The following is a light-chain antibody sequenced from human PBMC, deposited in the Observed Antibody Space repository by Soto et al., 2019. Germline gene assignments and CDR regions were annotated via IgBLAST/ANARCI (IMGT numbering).Light chain of an antibody. Sequence: EIVLTQSPGTLSLSPGERATLSCRASQSVSSSYLAWYQQKPGRAPRPLIYGASSRAIGIPDRFSGSGSGTDFTLTISRLEPEDFAVYYCQQYGSSPWTFGQGTK. CDR2: GAS. CDR3: QQYGSSPWT. J-gene: IGKJ1*01. CDR1: QSVSSSY. V-gene: IGKV3-20*01.